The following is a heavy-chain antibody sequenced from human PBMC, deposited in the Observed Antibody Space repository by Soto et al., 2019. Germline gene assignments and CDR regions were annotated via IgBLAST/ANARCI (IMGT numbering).Heavy chain of an antibody. CDR1: GFTFSSYS. CDR3: ARDLGYRTTVTTPLLGMDV. CDR2: ISSSSSYI. Sequence: KPGGSLRLSCAASGFTFSSYSMNWVRQAPGKGLEWVSSISSSSSYIYYADSVKGRFTISRDNAKNSLYLQMNSLRAEDTAVYYCARDLGYRTTVTTPLLGMDVWGQGTTVTVSS. V-gene: IGHV3-21*01. D-gene: IGHD4-4*01. J-gene: IGHJ6*02.